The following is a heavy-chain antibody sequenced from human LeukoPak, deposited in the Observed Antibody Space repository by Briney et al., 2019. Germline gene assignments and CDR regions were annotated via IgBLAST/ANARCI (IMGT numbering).Heavy chain of an antibody. J-gene: IGHJ6*02. CDR2: IIPFLGIA. Sequence: GSSVTVSCKASGGTFSSYAISWVRQAPGQGLEWMGWIIPFLGIANYPHKLQDRATITADKPTTTAYIELSSLRSEDTAVYYCARFMSQGSGSYSYYYGMDVWGQGTTVTVSS. D-gene: IGHD3-10*01. CDR3: ARFMSQGSGSYSYYYGMDV. V-gene: IGHV1-69*04. CDR1: GGTFSSYA.